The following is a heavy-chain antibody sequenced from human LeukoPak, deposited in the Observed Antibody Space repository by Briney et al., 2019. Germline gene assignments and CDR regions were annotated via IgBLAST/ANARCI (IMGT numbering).Heavy chain of an antibody. D-gene: IGHD5-18*01. CDR3: AKVGYGYGSFDY. CDR1: GFTFSSYG. J-gene: IGHJ4*02. CDR2: ISYDGSNK. Sequence: PGGSLRLSCAASGFTFSSYGMHWVRQAPGKGLEWVAVISYDGSNKYYADSVKGRFTISRDNSKNTLYLQMNSLRAEDTAVYYCAKVGYGYGSFDYWGQGTLVTVSS. V-gene: IGHV3-30*18.